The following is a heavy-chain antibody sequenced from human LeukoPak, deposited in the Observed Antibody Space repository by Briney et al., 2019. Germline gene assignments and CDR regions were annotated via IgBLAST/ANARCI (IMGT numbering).Heavy chain of an antibody. Sequence: SGTLSLTCTVSGGSISSYYWSWIRQPPGKGLEWIGFIVYSGSTNYNPSLKSRVTISIDTSNNQLSLKLSSVTAADTAAYYCARHREMDSYDAFDMWGQGTMVTVSS. J-gene: IGHJ3*02. CDR3: ARHREMDSYDAFDM. D-gene: IGHD5-24*01. V-gene: IGHV4-59*08. CDR2: IVYSGST. CDR1: GGSISSYY.